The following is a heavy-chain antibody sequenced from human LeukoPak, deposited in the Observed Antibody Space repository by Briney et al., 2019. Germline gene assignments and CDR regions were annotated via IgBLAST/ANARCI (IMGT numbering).Heavy chain of an antibody. CDR3: ARWGSRSAYSVVDY. CDR1: GYTFSSYG. V-gene: IGHV1-18*01. D-gene: IGHD2-21*01. J-gene: IGHJ4*02. CDR2: ISAYNGHT. Sequence: ASVKVSCEASGYTFSSYGISWVRQAPGQGLEWIGWISAYNGHTSYAQNLQGRVTMTTDTSTSTAYMELRSLRSDDTAVYYCARWGSRSAYSVVDYWGQGTLVTVSS.